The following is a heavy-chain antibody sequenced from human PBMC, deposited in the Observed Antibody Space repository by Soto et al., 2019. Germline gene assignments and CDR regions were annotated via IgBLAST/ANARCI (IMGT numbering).Heavy chain of an antibody. V-gene: IGHV4-30-4*01. D-gene: IGHD3-16*02. J-gene: IGHJ4*02. CDR2: IYYSGST. CDR1: GGSISSGDYY. CDR3: AGSYDYVWGSYQDY. Sequence: ASETLSLTCTVSGGSISSGDYYWSWIRQPPGKGLEWIGYIYYSGSTYYNPSLKSRVTISVDTSKNQFSLELSSVTAADTAVYYCAGSYDYVWGSYQDYWGQGTLVTVSS.